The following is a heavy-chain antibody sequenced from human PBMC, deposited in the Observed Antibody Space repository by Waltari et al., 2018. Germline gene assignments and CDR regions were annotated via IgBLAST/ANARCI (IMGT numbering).Heavy chain of an antibody. D-gene: IGHD2-15*01. CDR1: GDPISGSYW. Sequence: QVQLQESGPGLVKPSGTLSVTCAVSGDPISGSYWWSWVRQPPGKGLEWIGQMHGSGRSNYNPSLESRVTVSIDTSSNHFSLTVTSATAADTAVYYCARDRGRGLYLDSWGQGTLVTVSP. V-gene: IGHV4-4*02. CDR3: ARDRGRGLYLDS. CDR2: MHGSGRS. J-gene: IGHJ4*02.